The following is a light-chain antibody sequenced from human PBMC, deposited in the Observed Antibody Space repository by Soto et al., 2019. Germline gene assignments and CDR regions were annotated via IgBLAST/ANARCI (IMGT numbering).Light chain of an antibody. CDR2: AAS. J-gene: IGKJ5*01. V-gene: IGKV1-39*01. Sequence: DIQMTQSPSSLSASVGDRVTITCRASQTISSWLAWYQQKPGKAPKLLIYAASTLQSGVPSRFSGSGSGTDFTLTINSLQPEDFATYYCQQSYSTPITFGQGTRLEIK. CDR3: QQSYSTPIT. CDR1: QTISSW.